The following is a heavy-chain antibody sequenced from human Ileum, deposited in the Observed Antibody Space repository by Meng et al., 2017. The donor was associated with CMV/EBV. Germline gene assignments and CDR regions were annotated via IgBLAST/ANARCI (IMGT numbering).Heavy chain of an antibody. CDR3: ARDGVVVPAAIYYYYYGMDV. V-gene: IGHV1-2*02. CDR1: GYTFTGYY. CDR2: INHNSGGT. D-gene: IGHD2-2*01. J-gene: IGHJ6*02. Sequence: ASVKVSCKASGYTFTGYYMLWVRQAPGQGREWMGWINHNSGGTNYAQKFQGRVTMTRDTSISTAYMELSRLRSDDTAVYYCARDGVVVPAAIYYYYYGMDVWGQGTTVTVSS.